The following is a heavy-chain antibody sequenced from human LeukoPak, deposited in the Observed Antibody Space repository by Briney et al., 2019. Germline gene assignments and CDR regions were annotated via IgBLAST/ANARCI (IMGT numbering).Heavy chain of an antibody. CDR1: GYTFTDYY. J-gene: IGHJ5*02. CDR2: INPNSGGT. D-gene: IGHD2-2*01. Sequence: ASVKVSCKASGYTFTDYYTHWVRQAPGQGLEWMGWINPNSGGTDYTQKFQGRVTMTRDTSISTAYMELSRLRSDDTAVYYCARARAIVVVPGPSNCFDPWGQGSLVTVSS. V-gene: IGHV1-2*02. CDR3: ARARAIVVVPGPSNCFDP.